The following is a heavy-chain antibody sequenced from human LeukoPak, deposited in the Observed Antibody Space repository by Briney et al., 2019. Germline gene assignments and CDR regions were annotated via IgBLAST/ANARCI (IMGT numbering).Heavy chain of an antibody. Sequence: GVSLRLSCAASGFTFSSYSMNWVRQAPGKGLEWVSLIYISGSTYYADSVKGRFTISRDNSKNTLYLQMNSLRDEDTAVYYCAGGGGVGAKYWGQGTLVTVSS. D-gene: IGHD1-26*01. CDR2: IYISGST. CDR1: GFTFSSYS. J-gene: IGHJ4*02. CDR3: AGGGGVGAKY. V-gene: IGHV3-53*01.